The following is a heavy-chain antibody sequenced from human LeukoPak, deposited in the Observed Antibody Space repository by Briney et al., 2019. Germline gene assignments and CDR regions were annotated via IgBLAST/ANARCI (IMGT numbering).Heavy chain of an antibody. V-gene: IGHV2-70*11. CDR3: ARSSGTWAYGMDV. CDR1: GFSLTTSGMC. J-gene: IGHJ6*02. Sequence: SGPALVKPTQTLTLTCTFSGFSLTTSGMCVCWIRQPPGKALEWLTRIDWDDDKYYTTSLKTRLTISKDTSKNQVVLTMTNMDPVDTATYYCARSSGTWAYGMDVWGQGTTVTVSS. CDR2: IDWDDDK. D-gene: IGHD1-1*01.